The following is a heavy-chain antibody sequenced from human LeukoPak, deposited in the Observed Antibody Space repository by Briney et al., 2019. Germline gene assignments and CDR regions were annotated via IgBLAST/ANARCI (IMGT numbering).Heavy chain of an antibody. CDR2: ISGSGGST. J-gene: IGHJ4*02. CDR1: GFTFSSYA. CDR3: AKQRGATMVRGIDPFDY. D-gene: IGHD3-10*01. V-gene: IGHV3-23*01. Sequence: PGGSLRLSCAASGFTFSSYAMSWVRQAPGKGLEWVSGISGSGGSTYHADSVKGRFTISRDNSKNTLYLQMNSLRAEDTAVYYCAKQRGATMVRGIDPFDYWGQGTLVIVSS.